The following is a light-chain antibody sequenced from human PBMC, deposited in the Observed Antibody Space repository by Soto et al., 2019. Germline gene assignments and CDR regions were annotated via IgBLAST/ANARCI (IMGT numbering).Light chain of an antibody. Sequence: QSVLTQPPSASGTPGETATISCSGTSSNLAGYTVNWYHQVPGAAPKVLIYSNNQRPSGVPDRISGSKSGTSASLAISGLQSEDEGDYYCAAWDDSLNGVVFGGGTKLTVL. CDR1: SSNLAGYT. J-gene: IGLJ2*01. CDR2: SNN. V-gene: IGLV1-44*01. CDR3: AAWDDSLNGVV.